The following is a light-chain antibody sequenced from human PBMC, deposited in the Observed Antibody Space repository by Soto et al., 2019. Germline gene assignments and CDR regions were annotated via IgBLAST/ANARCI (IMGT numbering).Light chain of an antibody. V-gene: IGKV1-5*03. J-gene: IGKJ4*01. CDR3: QQYDSYAA. CDR1: QNIRYW. CDR2: KAS. Sequence: DIQMTQSPSTLSAYVGDRVTITCRASQNIRYWLAWYQQKAGKAPRLLIYKASSLESGVPSRFSGGGSGTEFTLTISSLQPDDSETYYCQQYDSYAAFGGGTKVEIK.